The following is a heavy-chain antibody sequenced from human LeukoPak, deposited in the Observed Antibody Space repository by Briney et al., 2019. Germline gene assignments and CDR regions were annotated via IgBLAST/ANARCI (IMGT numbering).Heavy chain of an antibody. CDR2: IYYSGST. CDR3: ARSRLNYYDSSGYYWYFDL. V-gene: IGHV4-59*01. D-gene: IGHD3-22*01. Sequence: SETLSLTCSVSGGSISSYCWNWIRQPPGKGLEWIRYIYYSGSTNYNPSLKSRVTISVDTSKNQFSLKLSSVTAADTAVYYCARSRLNYYDSSGYYWYFDLWGRGTLVTVSS. J-gene: IGHJ2*01. CDR1: GGSISSYC.